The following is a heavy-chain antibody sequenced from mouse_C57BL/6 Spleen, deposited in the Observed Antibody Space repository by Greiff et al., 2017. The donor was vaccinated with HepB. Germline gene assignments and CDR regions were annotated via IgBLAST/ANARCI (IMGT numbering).Heavy chain of an antibody. J-gene: IGHJ4*01. CDR1: GYTFTDYE. V-gene: IGHV1-15*01. Sequence: QVQLQQSGAELVRPGASVTLSCKASGYTFTDYEMHWVKQTPVHGLEWIGAIDPETGGTAYNQKFKGKAILTADKSSSTAYMELRSLTSEDSAVYYCTRTWERYYAMDYWGQGTSVTVSS. CDR2: IDPETGGT. D-gene: IGHD4-1*01. CDR3: TRTWERYYAMDY.